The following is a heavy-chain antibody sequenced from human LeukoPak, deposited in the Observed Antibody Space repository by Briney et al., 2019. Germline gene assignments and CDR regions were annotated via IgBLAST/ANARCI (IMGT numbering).Heavy chain of an antibody. Sequence: ASVKVSCKASGYTFTGYYMHWVRQAPGQGLEWMGWISPTSGGTNYAQKFQGRVAMTRDTSISTAYMELSRLRSDDTAVYYCAREAYASGSFRTDYYYMDVWGKGTTVTISS. D-gene: IGHD3-10*01. V-gene: IGHV1-2*02. J-gene: IGHJ6*03. CDR1: GYTFTGYY. CDR2: ISPTSGGT. CDR3: AREAYASGSFRTDYYYMDV.